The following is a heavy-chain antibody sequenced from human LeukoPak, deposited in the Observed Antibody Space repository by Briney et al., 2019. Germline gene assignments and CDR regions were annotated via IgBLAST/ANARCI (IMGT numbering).Heavy chain of an antibody. J-gene: IGHJ6*01. Sequence: SVNLSCKASGYTFTSYDINWVRQAPGQGLEWMGIINPRGGSTSHAQKFQGRVTITRDTSTSTVYMELSSLRSEDTAVYYCARGRLIAAAGIYGMYVCGQRTTVTVSS. V-gene: IGHV1-46*01. CDR2: INPRGGST. CDR1: GYTFTSYD. D-gene: IGHD6-13*01. CDR3: ARGRLIAAAGIYGMYV.